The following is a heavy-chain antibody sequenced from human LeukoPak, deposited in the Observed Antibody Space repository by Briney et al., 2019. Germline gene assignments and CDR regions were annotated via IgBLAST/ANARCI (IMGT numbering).Heavy chain of an antibody. CDR2: VHLDGRT. Sequence: SETLSLTCGVSGGSVINTNWWSWVRQPPGKGLEWIGEVHLDGRTNYNPSLESRLTMSVDVSENQVPLKLTSVTAADTAVYYCAREGGFYRPLDYSGQGTLVTVSS. D-gene: IGHD3-3*01. V-gene: IGHV4-4*02. J-gene: IGHJ4*02. CDR3: AREGGFYRPLDY. CDR1: GGSVINTNW.